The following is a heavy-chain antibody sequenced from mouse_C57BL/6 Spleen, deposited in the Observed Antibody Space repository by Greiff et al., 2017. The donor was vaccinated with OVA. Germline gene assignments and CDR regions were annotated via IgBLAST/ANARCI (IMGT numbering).Heavy chain of an antibody. CDR2: ISYDGSN. V-gene: IGHV3-6*01. Sequence: DVKLQESGPGLVKPSQSLSLTCSVTGYSITSGYYWNWIRQFPGTKLEWMGYISYDGSNNYNPSLKIRISITRDTSKNQFFLKLNSVTTEDTATYYCARGAVTTVPYWYFDVWGTGTTVTVSS. CDR3: ARGAVTTVPYWYFDV. J-gene: IGHJ1*03. D-gene: IGHD1-1*01. CDR1: GYSITSGYY.